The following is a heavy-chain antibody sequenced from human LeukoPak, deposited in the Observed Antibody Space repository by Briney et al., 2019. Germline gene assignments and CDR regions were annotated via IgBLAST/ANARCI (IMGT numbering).Heavy chain of an antibody. J-gene: IGHJ4*02. Sequence: ASVKVSCKASGYTFSGFYIHWVRQAPGQGLEWMGWIITKTGNPTYAQGFTGRFVFSLDTSVSTAYLQISSLKAEDTAVYYCARDASTIRFDYWGQGTLVTVSS. D-gene: IGHD5-24*01. CDR2: IITKTGNP. CDR3: ARDASTIRFDY. CDR1: GYTFSGFY. V-gene: IGHV7-4-1*02.